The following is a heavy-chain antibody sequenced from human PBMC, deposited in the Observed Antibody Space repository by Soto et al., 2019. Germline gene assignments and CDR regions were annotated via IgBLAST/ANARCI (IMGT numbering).Heavy chain of an antibody. CDR1: GASISSYY. J-gene: IGHJ4*02. D-gene: IGHD3-10*01. CDR2: VYYTGST. Sequence: SETLSLTCTVSGASISSYYWSWIRQPPGKGLEWIGYVYYTGSTLYNPSLESRVTVSLDTSKNQFSLKLSSVTAADTAVYFCARHDGSRSTDYWGQGTLVTVSS. CDR3: ARHDGSRSTDY. V-gene: IGHV4-59*08.